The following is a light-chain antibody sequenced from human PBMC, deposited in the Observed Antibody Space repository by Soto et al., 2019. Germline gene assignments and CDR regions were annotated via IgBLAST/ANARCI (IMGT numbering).Light chain of an antibody. V-gene: IGKV3-11*01. Sequence: IVLTQSPATLSLWPGETAILSCRASQSVSSYLSWYQQKPGQAPRLLIYDASKRAPGIPARFSGSGSGTDFTLTISSLVPEDFALYCCQQRSSWITFGQGTRLE. J-gene: IGKJ5*01. CDR1: QSVSSY. CDR3: QQRSSWIT. CDR2: DAS.